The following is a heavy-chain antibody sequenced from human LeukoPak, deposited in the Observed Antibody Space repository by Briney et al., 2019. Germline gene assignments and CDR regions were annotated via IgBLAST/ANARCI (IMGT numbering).Heavy chain of an antibody. D-gene: IGHD5-18*01. Sequence: GASVKVSCKASGYTFTSYGISWMRQAPGQGLEWMGWISAYNGNPNYAQKLHGRVTMTTDTSTGTAYMELRSLRSDDTAVYYCARENRYSYGFDWFDPWGQGTLVTVSS. J-gene: IGHJ5*02. V-gene: IGHV1-18*01. CDR1: GYTFTSYG. CDR3: ARENRYSYGFDWFDP. CDR2: ISAYNGNP.